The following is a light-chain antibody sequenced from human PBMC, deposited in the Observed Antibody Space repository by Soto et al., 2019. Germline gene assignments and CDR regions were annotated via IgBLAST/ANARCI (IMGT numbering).Light chain of an antibody. V-gene: IGKV3-20*01. CDR2: DVS. CDR3: QQYVSSPFT. J-gene: IGKJ3*01. Sequence: EIVLTQSPGTLSLSPGERATLSCRASQSVGSSYLTWYQQKPGQAPRLLIYDVSSRATGIPDRSSGSGSGTDFTLTISRLEPEDCAVYYCQQYVSSPFTFGPGTKVDIK. CDR1: QSVGSSY.